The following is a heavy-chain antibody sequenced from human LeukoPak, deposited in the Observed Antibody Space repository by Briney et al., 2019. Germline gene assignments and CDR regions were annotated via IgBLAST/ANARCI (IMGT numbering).Heavy chain of an antibody. CDR1: GYTFNNYW. V-gene: IGHV5-51*01. CDR3: ARHEDWYFDL. Sequence: GESLKISCAASGYTFNNYWIGWVRQMPGKGLEWMGNIFPDDSDATYSPSFLGQVTLSADKSISTAYLHWSSLKASDTAIYYCARHEDWYFDLWGRGTLVTVS. CDR2: IFPDDSDA. J-gene: IGHJ2*01.